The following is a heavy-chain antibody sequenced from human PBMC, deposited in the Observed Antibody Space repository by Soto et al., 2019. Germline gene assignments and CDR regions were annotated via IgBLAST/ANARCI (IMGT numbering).Heavy chain of an antibody. V-gene: IGHV1-18*01. D-gene: IGHD6-19*01. CDR1: DYTFTSYG. CDR2: ISAYNGNT. J-gene: IGHJ4*02. CDR3: AVDLAVALIDY. Sequence: QVQLVQSGAEVKKPGASVKVSCKASDYTFTSYGISWVRQAPGQGLEWMGWISAYNGNTKYAQKFQGRVTMTTDTPTSTAYMELRSLRSDDTAVYYCAVDLAVALIDYWGQGTLVTVSS.